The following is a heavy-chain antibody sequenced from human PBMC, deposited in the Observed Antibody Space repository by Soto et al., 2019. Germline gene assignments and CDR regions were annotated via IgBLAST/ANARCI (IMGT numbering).Heavy chain of an antibody. Sequence: ASVKVSCKASGYTFIGYYIHWVRQAPGQGLEWMGWINPNSGGTNYAQRFQGWVTMTRDRSISTAYMELSRLKSDDTAVYYCARVGGGLASLGYYGMDFWGRGTLVTVSS. CDR3: ARVGGGLASLGYYGMDF. V-gene: IGHV1-2*04. CDR1: GYTFIGYY. J-gene: IGHJ4*02. CDR2: INPNSGGT. D-gene: IGHD3-22*01.